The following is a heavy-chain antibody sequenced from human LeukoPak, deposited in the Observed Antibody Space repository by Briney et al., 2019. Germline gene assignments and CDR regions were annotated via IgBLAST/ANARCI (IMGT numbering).Heavy chain of an antibody. CDR3: ARGGSYLSAFDI. CDR1: GGSISSYY. D-gene: IGHD1-26*01. V-gene: IGHV4-59*01. Sequence: SETLSLTCTVSGGSISSYYWSWIRQLPGKGLEWIGYIYYSGSTNYNPSLKSRVTISVDTSKNQFSLKLSSVTAADTAVYYCARGGSYLSAFDIWAKGQWSPSLQ. J-gene: IGHJ3*02. CDR2: IYYSGST.